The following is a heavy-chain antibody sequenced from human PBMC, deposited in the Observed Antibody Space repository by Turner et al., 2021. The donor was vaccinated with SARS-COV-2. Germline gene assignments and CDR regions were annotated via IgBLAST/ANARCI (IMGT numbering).Heavy chain of an antibody. CDR2: FDPEDGET. V-gene: IGHV1-24*01. J-gene: IGHJ4*02. CDR1: GYTLIELS. D-gene: IGHD2-21*02. Sequence: QVQLVQSGAEVKKRGASVKVSCKVSGYTLIELSMHWVRQAPGKGLEWMGGFDPEDGETIYAQKFQGRVTMTEDTSTDTAYMELSSLRSEDTAVYYCATGYAYCGGDCSIDYWGQGTLVTVSS. CDR3: ATGYAYCGGDCSIDY.